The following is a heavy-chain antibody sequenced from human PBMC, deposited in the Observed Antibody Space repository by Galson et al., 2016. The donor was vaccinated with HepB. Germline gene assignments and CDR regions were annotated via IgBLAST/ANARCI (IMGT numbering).Heavy chain of an antibody. CDR1: GYTFTTAW. CDR2: IDPSDSYT. Sequence: QSGAEVKKPGESQRISCKASGYTFTTAWISWVRQVPGKGLEWMGRIDPSDSYTNYSPSFEGHVTMSIDKSINAAYLQWSSLKASDTGIYYCARHLKNEESRYVEWLYSNWFDSWGQGTPLTVSS. J-gene: IGHJ5*01. V-gene: IGHV5-10-1*01. D-gene: IGHD3-3*01. CDR3: ARHLKNEESRYVEWLYSNWFDS.